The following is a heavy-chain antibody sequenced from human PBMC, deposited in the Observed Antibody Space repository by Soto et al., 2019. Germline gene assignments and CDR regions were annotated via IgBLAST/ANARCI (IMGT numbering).Heavy chain of an antibody. V-gene: IGHV3-30*03. CDR3: ATEDYYDRGYYFDY. Sequence: PGGSLRLSCAASGFTFSSYGMHWVRQAPGKGLEWVAVISYDGSNKYYADSVKGRFTISRDNSKNTLYLQMNSLRAEDTAVYYCATEDYYDRGYYFDYWGQGTLVTVSS. D-gene: IGHD3-22*01. CDR1: GFTFSSYG. CDR2: ISYDGSNK. J-gene: IGHJ4*02.